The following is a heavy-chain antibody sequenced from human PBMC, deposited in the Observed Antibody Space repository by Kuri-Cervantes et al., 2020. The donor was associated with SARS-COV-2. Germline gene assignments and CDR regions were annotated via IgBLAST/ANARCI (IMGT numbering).Heavy chain of an antibody. CDR3: ARSFTVTDPFDP. Sequence: GGSLRLSCAASGFTFSSYAMSWVRQAPGKGLEWVSAISGSGGSTYYADSVKGRFTISRDNAKNSLYLQMNSLRAEDTAVYYCARSFTVTDPFDPWGQGTLVTVSS. J-gene: IGHJ5*02. D-gene: IGHD4-11*01. CDR1: GFTFSSYA. V-gene: IGHV3-23*01. CDR2: ISGSGGST.